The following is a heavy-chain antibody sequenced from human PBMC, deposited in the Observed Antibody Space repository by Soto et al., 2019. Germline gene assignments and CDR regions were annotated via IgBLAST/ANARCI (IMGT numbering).Heavy chain of an antibody. Sequence: TSETLSLTCTVSGGSISSGDYYWSWIRQPPGKGLEWIGYIYYSGSTNYNPSLKSRVTISVDTSKNQFSLKLSSVTAADTAVYYCARLPSPIGSSGYYSHYWGQGTLVTVSS. D-gene: IGHD3-22*01. CDR2: IYYSGST. CDR3: ARLPSPIGSSGYYSHY. CDR1: GGSISSGDYY. V-gene: IGHV4-61*08. J-gene: IGHJ4*02.